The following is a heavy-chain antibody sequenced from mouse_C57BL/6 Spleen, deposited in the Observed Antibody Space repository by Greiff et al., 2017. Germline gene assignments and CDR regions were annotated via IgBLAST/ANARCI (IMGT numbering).Heavy chain of an antibody. CDR3: ARARYYVSSYEFAY. CDR2: ISYDGSN. CDR1: GYSITSGYY. J-gene: IGHJ3*01. D-gene: IGHD1-1*01. Sequence: EVKLLESGPGLVQPSQSLSLTCSVTGYSITSGYYWNCIRQFPGNKLEWMGYISYDGSNNYNPSLKNRISITRDTSKNQFFLKLNSVTTEDTATYYGARARYYVSSYEFAYWGQGTLVTVSA. V-gene: IGHV3-6*01.